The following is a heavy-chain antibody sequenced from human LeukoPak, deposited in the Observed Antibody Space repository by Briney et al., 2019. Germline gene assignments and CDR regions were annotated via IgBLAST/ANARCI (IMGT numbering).Heavy chain of an antibody. CDR1: GYTFTTYN. CDR3: ARDSQLYYYDSSGYRLIDY. D-gene: IGHD3-22*01. Sequence: ASVKVSCKASGYTFTTYNINWVRQAPGQGLEWMGWISAYNGNTNYAQKLQGRVTMTTDTSTSTAYMELRSLRSDDTALYYCARDSQLYYYDSSGYRLIDYWGQGTLVTVSS. J-gene: IGHJ4*02. V-gene: IGHV1-18*01. CDR2: ISAYNGNT.